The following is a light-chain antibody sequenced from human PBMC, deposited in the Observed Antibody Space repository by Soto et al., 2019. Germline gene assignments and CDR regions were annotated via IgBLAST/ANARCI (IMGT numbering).Light chain of an antibody. CDR1: QSVSSW. V-gene: IGKV1-5*03. J-gene: IGKJ2*01. CDR2: KAS. CDR3: QKYNNYYT. Sequence: DIQLTQSPCTLSSSVGDRVTITCRASQSVSSWLAGYQQKPGKPPKLLMYKASSLEKGAASRFSGSGSGKEFTPTISSLQPDDSPTYYCQKYNNYYTFGQGTKLEIK.